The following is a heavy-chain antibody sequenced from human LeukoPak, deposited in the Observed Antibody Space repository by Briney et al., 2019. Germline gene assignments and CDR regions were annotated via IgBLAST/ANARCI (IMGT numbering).Heavy chain of an antibody. CDR3: AREAVLDY. V-gene: IGHV3-48*03. J-gene: IGHJ4*02. CDR2: ISSSANTI. CDR1: GFSFSSYE. D-gene: IGHD4/OR15-4a*01. Sequence: GGSLRLSCVASGFSFSSYEMNWVRQAPGKGLEWVSYISSSANTIYYADSVRGRFTISRDNAKNSLYLQMNSLRAEDTAVYYCAREAVLDYWGQGTLVTVSS.